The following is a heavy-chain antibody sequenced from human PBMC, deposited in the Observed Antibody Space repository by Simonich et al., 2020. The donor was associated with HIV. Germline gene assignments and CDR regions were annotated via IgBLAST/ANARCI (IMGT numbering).Heavy chain of an antibody. D-gene: IGHD2-15*01. V-gene: IGHV5-51*03. J-gene: IGHJ3*02. CDR3: VTDKGYCSGGSCYQDAFDI. CDR2: IYPGDSDT. Sequence: EVQLVQTGAEVKKPGESLKISCKGSGYSFTSYWIGWVRQMPGKGLEWMGIIYPGDSDTRYRPSFQGQVTISADKSSSTAYLQWSSLKASDTAMYYCVTDKGYCSGGSCYQDAFDIWGQGTMVTVSS. CDR1: GYSFTSYW.